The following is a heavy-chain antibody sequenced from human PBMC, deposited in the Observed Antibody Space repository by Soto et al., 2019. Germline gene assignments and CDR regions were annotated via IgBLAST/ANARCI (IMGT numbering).Heavy chain of an antibody. CDR1: GGSFSGYY. CDR3: ARYSIAARLAYYYGMDV. Sequence: ASETLSLTCSIYGGSFSGYYWSWIRQPPGKGLEWIGEINHSGNTNYNPSLKSRVTISVDTSNNQFSLKLNSVTAADTAVYYCARYSIAARLAYYYGMDVWGQGTTVTVSS. J-gene: IGHJ6*02. D-gene: IGHD6-6*01. V-gene: IGHV4-34*01. CDR2: INHSGNT.